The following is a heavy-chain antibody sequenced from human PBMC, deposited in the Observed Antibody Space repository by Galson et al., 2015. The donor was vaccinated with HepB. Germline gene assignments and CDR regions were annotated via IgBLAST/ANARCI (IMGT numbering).Heavy chain of an antibody. D-gene: IGHD4-17*01. Sequence: SVKVSCKASGYTFTSYAMHWVRQAPGQRLEWMGWINAGNGNTKYSQKFQGRVTITRDTSASTAYMELSSLRSEDTAVYYCARDGPVAPFRAVTTFGNYYYYYGMDVWGQGTTVTVSS. V-gene: IGHV1-3*01. CDR2: INAGNGNT. J-gene: IGHJ6*02. CDR3: ARDGPVAPFRAVTTFGNYYYYYGMDV. CDR1: GYTFTSYA.